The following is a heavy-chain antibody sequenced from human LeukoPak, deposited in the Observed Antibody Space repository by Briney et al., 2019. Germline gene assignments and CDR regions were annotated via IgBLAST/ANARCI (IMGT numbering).Heavy chain of an antibody. CDR2: IYYSGST. CDR1: GGSVSSYY. CDR3: ARAFNGDFDY. D-gene: IGHD3-10*01. V-gene: IGHV4-59*02. J-gene: IGHJ4*02. Sequence: SETLSLTCIVSGGSVSSYYWSWIRQPPGKGLEWIGYIYYSGSTNYNPSLKSRVTISVDTSKNQFSLKLSSVTAADTAVYYCARAFNGDFDYWGQGTLVTVSS.